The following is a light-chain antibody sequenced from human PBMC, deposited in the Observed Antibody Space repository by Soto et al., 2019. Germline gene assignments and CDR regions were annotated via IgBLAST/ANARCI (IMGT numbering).Light chain of an antibody. V-gene: IGLV2-14*03. Sequence: QSVLTQPASLSGSPGQSITISCTGTSSHGGGYNYVSWYQQHPGKAPRLMIYGVSNRPLGVSYPFSGSKSGNTASLTISGLQSEDEADYYCNSYPSGNSPVLFGGGTKVTVL. CDR3: NSYPSGNSPVL. J-gene: IGLJ2*01. CDR2: GVS. CDR1: SSHGGGYNY.